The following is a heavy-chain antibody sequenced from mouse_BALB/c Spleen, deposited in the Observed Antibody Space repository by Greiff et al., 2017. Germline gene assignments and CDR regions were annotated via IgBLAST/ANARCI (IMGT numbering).Heavy chain of an antibody. Sequence: EVKLMESGGGLVKPVGSLKLSCAASGFTFSSYAMSWVRQTPEKRLEWVASISSGGSTYYPDSVKGRFTISRDNARNILYLQMSSLRSEDTAMYYCARFTTVVAGDYWGQGTTLTVSS. J-gene: IGHJ2*01. CDR3: ARFTTVVAGDY. CDR2: ISSGGST. CDR1: GFTFSSYA. V-gene: IGHV5-6-5*01. D-gene: IGHD1-1*01.